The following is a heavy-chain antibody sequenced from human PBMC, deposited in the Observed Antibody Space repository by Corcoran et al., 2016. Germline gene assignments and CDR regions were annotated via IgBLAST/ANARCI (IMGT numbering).Heavy chain of an antibody. D-gene: IGHD3-3*01. J-gene: IGHJ4*02. CDR3: ARHVQRNYDFWSGYYGQGPFDY. CDR1: GGSISSSSYY. Sequence: QLQLQESGPGLVKPSETLSLTCTVSGGSISSSSYYWGWIRQPPGKGLEWIGSIYYSGSTYYNPSLKSRVTISVDTSKNQFSLKLSSVTAADTAVYYCARHVQRNYDFWSGYYGQGPFDYWGQGTLVTVSS. CDR2: IYYSGST. V-gene: IGHV4-39*01.